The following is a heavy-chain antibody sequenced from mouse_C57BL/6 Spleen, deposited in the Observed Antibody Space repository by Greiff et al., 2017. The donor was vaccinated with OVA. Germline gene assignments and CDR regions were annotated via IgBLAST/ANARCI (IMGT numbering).Heavy chain of an antibody. CDR2: INPNNGGT. V-gene: IGHV1-18*01. CDR1: GYTFTDYN. D-gene: IGHD2-4*01. Sequence: EVQLVESGPELVKPGASVKIPCKASGYTFTDYNMDWVKQSHGKSLEWIGDINPNNGGTIYNQKFKGKATLTVDKSSSTAYMELRSLTSEDTAVYYCARGTYDYDLAWFAYWGQGTLVTVSA. J-gene: IGHJ3*01. CDR3: ARGTYDYDLAWFAY.